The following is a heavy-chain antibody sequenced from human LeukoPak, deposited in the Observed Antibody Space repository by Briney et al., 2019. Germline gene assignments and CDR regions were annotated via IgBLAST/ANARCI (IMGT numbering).Heavy chain of an antibody. CDR1: GFTFSSYA. CDR2: ISGSGGST. Sequence: PGGSLRLSCAASGFTFSSYAMSWVRQAPGEGLEWVSAISGSGGSTYYGDSVKGRFTISRDNSKNTLYLQMNSLRAGDTAVYYCAKVQTGYSSSLYYFDYWGQGTLVTVSS. J-gene: IGHJ4*02. V-gene: IGHV3-23*01. CDR3: AKVQTGYSSSLYYFDY. D-gene: IGHD6-13*01.